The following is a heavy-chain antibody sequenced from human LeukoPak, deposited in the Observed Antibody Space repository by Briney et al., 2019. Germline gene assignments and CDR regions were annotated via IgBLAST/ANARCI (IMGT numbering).Heavy chain of an antibody. CDR1: GYTFTSYY. J-gene: IGHJ4*02. Sequence: ASVKVSCTASGYTFTSYYMHWVRHAPGQGLEWMGIINPSGGSTSYAQKFQGRVTMTRDTSTSTVYMELSSLRSEDTAVYYCARNCGGDCPDPRIFDYWGQGTLVTVSS. CDR3: ARNCGGDCPDPRIFDY. CDR2: INPSGGST. V-gene: IGHV1-46*01. D-gene: IGHD2-21*02.